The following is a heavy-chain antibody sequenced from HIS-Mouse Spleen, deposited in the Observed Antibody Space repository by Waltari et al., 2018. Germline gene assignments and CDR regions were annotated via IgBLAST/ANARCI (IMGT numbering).Heavy chain of an antibody. D-gene: IGHD6-6*01. J-gene: IGHJ4*02. V-gene: IGHV4-34*01. Sequence: QVQLQQWGAGLLKPSETLSLTCAAYGGSFSGYYWSWIRQTPGKGLEWIGEINHSGSTNCNPCLTNRVTISVETSKNQFSLKLSSVTAADTCARAGYSSSSFDYWGQGTLVTVSS. CDR2: INHSGST. CDR3: YSSSSFDY. CDR1: GGSFSGYY.